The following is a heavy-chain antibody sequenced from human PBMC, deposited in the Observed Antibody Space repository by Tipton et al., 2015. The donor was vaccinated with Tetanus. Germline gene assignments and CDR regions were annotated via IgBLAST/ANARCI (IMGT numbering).Heavy chain of an antibody. CDR2: ISDSGGST. D-gene: IGHD1-20*01. J-gene: IGHJ6*02. V-gene: IGHV3-23*01. CDR1: GFTFNTYA. CDR3: AKSNCITGTTFYYGMDV. Sequence: SLRLSCAASGFTFNTYAMSWVRQSPGKGLEWVSVISDSGGSTYYADSVKGRFTISRDNSKNTLYLQMNSLRAEDTAVYYCAKSNCITGTTFYYGMDVWGQGTTVTVSS.